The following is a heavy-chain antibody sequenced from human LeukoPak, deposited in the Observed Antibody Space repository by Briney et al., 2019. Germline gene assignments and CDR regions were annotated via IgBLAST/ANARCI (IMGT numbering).Heavy chain of an antibody. CDR2: ISGSDGSS. CDR3: AKSLGVGGYTRYKGFDQ. J-gene: IGHJ4*02. D-gene: IGHD3-16*02. V-gene: IGHV3-23*01. Sequence: GGSLRLSCAASGFTFNSFAMNWVRQAPGKGLEWVSSISGSDGSSHYADFVKGRFTISRDNSKNTLPLQMNSLRAEDTAVYYCAKSLGVGGYTRYKGFDQWGQGTLVTVSS. CDR1: GFTFNSFA.